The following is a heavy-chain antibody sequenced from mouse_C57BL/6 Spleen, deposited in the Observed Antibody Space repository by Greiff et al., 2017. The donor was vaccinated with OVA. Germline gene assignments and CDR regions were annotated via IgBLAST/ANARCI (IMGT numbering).Heavy chain of an antibody. J-gene: IGHJ2*01. CDR2: INYDGSST. Sequence: EVKLVESEGGLVQPGSSMKLSCTASGFTFSDYYMAWVRQVPEKGLEWVANINYDGSSTYYLDSLKSRFIISRDNAKNILYLKMSSLKSEDTATYYCEREPYFDDWGQGTTLTVSS. CDR3: EREPYFDD. CDR1: GFTFSDYY. V-gene: IGHV5-16*01.